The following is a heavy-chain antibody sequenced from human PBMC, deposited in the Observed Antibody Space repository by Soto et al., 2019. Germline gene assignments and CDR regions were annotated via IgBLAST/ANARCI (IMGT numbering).Heavy chain of an antibody. V-gene: IGHV1-69*08. Sequence: QDQLVQSGAEVKKPGSSVKVSCKAFGGPFSSHTFSWVRQAPGQGLEWMGRIITALGTTTYAQKFQGRVTITSDESVTTVYMEINSLRTEDTAVYYCARPDFGDYWYFDLWGRGTLDTVSS. CDR1: GGPFSSHT. CDR2: IITALGTT. CDR3: ARPDFGDYWYFDL. D-gene: IGHD4-17*01. J-gene: IGHJ2*01.